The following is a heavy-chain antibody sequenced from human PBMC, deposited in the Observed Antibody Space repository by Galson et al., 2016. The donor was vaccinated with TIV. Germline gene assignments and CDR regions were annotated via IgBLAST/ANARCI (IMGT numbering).Heavy chain of an antibody. Sequence: SLRLSCAASGFTFSDYYMSWIRQAPGKGLEWVSYITASGLITYYADSVNGRFTISRDNAKNSLSLHLNSLRADDTAIYYCARIAFGGAFDLWGRGTLVTVS. CDR3: ARIAFGGAFDL. CDR1: GFTFSDYY. CDR2: ITASGLIT. D-gene: IGHD3-16*01. V-gene: IGHV3-11*01. J-gene: IGHJ2*01.